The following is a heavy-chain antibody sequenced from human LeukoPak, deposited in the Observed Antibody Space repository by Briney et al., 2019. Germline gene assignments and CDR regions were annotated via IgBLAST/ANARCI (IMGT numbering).Heavy chain of an antibody. CDR1: GGSISSSSYY. D-gene: IGHD2-2*01. Sequence: PSETLSLTCTVSGGSISSSSYYWGWIRQPPGKGLEWIGSIYNSGSTYYNPSLKSRVTISVDTSKNQFSLKLSSVTAADTAVYYCTRLEYHLLFSCFDPWGQGTLVTVSS. J-gene: IGHJ5*02. V-gene: IGHV4-39*01. CDR3: TRLEYHLLFSCFDP. CDR2: IYNSGST.